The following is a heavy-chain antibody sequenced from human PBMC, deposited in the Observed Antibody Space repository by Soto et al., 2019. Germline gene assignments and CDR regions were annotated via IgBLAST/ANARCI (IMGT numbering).Heavy chain of an antibody. D-gene: IGHD2-15*01. CDR1: GYTFPSYA. CDR3: AREVVAMDC. J-gene: IGHJ4*02. CDR2: INAGNGNT. V-gene: IGHV1-3*05. Sequence: QVQLVQSGAEEKKPGASVKVSCKASGYTFPSYALHWVRQAPGQRLEWMGWINAGNGNTTYSQKLQGRVTITRDTSASTTSMELSSLRSEDTAVYYCAREVVAMDCWGQGTLVTVSS.